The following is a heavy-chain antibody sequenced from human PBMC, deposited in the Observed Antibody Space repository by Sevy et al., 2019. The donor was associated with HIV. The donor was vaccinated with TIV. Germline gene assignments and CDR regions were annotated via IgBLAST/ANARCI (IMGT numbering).Heavy chain of an antibody. CDR1: GGSISSSSYY. Sequence: SETLSLTCTVSGGSISSSSYYWGWIRQPPGKGLEWIGSIYYSGSTYYNPSLKSRVTISVDTSKNQFSLKLSSVTAADTAVYYCARDIVLISYYYYGMHVWGQGTTVTVSS. J-gene: IGHJ6*02. CDR3: ARDIVLISYYYYGMHV. CDR2: IYYSGST. D-gene: IGHD2-8*01. V-gene: IGHV4-39*02.